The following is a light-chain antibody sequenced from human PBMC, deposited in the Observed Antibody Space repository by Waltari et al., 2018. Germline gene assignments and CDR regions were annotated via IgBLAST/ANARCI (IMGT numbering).Light chain of an antibody. J-gene: IGLJ2*01. CDR3: ASYAGSINDVV. CDR2: DVN. Sequence: QSALTQPPSASGSPGQSVTISCTGTSSDVGAYNYVPWYQQHPGKAPKVMIYDVNKRPSGVPDRFSGSKSGNTASLTVSGLRAEDEADYYCASYAGSINDVVFGGGTQLTVL. CDR1: SSDVGAYNY. V-gene: IGLV2-8*01.